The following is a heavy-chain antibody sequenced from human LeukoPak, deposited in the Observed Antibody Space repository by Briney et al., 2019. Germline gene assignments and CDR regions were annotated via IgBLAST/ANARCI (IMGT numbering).Heavy chain of an antibody. CDR3: ARVGCSGGSCYSVLAYYYYGMDV. J-gene: IGHJ6*02. CDR1: GGSISSYY. Sequence: TSETLSLTCTVSGGSISSYYWSWIRQPAGKGLEWIGRIYTSGSTNYNPSLKSRVTISVDTSKNQFSLKLSSVTAADTAVYYCARVGCSGGSCYSVLAYYYYGMDVWGQGTTVTVSS. V-gene: IGHV4-4*07. CDR2: IYTSGST. D-gene: IGHD2-15*01.